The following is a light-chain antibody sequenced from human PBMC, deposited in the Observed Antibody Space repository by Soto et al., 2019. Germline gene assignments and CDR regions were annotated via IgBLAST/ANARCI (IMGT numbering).Light chain of an antibody. J-gene: IGLJ1*01. CDR1: SSDVGGYNY. CDR2: EVS. Sequence: QSALTQPASVSGSPGQSITISCTGTSSDVGGYNYVSWYQQHPGKATKLMIYEVSNRPSGVSNRFSVAKSGNTASLTISVLQAEDEADYYCSSYTSCSTLEVFGTGTKLTV. CDR3: SSYTSCSTLEV. V-gene: IGLV2-14*01.